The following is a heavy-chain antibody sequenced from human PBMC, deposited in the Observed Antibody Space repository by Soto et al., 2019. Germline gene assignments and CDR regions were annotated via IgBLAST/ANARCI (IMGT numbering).Heavy chain of an antibody. D-gene: IGHD1-26*01. Sequence: PGGSLRLSCAASGFTFSGSAMPWVRQASGKGLEWVGRIRSKANSYATAYAASVKGRFTISRDDSKNTAYLQMNSLKTEDTAVYYCTSNLVGATTTDYWGQGTLVTVSS. V-gene: IGHV3-73*01. CDR3: TSNLVGATTTDY. CDR2: IRSKANSYAT. J-gene: IGHJ4*02. CDR1: GFTFSGSA.